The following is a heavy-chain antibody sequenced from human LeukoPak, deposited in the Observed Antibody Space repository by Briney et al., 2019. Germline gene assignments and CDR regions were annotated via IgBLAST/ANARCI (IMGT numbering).Heavy chain of an antibody. V-gene: IGHV4-34*01. CDR2: INHSGST. J-gene: IGHJ6*02. CDR1: GGSFSGYY. CDR3: ATAATATRSSTTNNYYYYYYGMDV. D-gene: IGHD2-2*01. Sequence: SETLSLTCAVYGGSFSGYYWSWIRQPPGKGLEWIGEINHSGSTNYNPSLKSRVTISVDTSKNQFYLKLSCVTAADTAVYYCATAATATRSSTTNNYYYYYYGMDVWGQGTTVTVSS.